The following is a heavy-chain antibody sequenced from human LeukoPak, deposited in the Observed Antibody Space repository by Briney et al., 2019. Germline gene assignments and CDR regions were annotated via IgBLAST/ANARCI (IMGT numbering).Heavy chain of an antibody. V-gene: IGHV3-21*01. Sequence: GSLRLSCAASGFTFSSYSMNWVRQAPGKGLEWVSSISSSSSYIYYADSVKGRFTISRDNAKNSLYLQMNSLRAEDTVVYYCARDRSMVRGLDYWGQGTLVTVSS. D-gene: IGHD3-10*01. J-gene: IGHJ4*02. CDR1: GFTFSSYS. CDR2: ISSSSSYI. CDR3: ARDRSMVRGLDY.